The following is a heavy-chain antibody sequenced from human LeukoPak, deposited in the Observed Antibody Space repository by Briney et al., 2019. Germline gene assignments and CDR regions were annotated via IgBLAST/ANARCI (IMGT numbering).Heavy chain of an antibody. J-gene: IGHJ5*02. V-gene: IGHV3-48*04. Sequence: GGSLRLSYAASGFTFSSYSMNWVRQAPGKGLEWVSYISSSSSTIYYADSVKGRFTISRDNAKNSLYLQMNSLRAEDTAVYYCARDLGYCSSTSCYTGPLWFDPWGQGTLVTVSS. CDR1: GFTFSSYS. CDR2: ISSSSSTI. CDR3: ARDLGYCSSTSCYTGPLWFDP. D-gene: IGHD2-2*02.